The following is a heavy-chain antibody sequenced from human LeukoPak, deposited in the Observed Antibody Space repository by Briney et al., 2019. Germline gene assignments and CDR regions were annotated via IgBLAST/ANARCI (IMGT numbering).Heavy chain of an antibody. D-gene: IGHD3-9*01. V-gene: IGHV3-23*01. Sequence: GGSLRLSCAASGFTFSSYAMSWVRQAPGKGLEWVSAISGSGGSTYYADSVKGRFTISRDNAKNSLYLQMNSLRAEDTAVYYCARDHIEYDILTGYYSRYGMDVWGQGTTVTVSS. J-gene: IGHJ6*02. CDR1: GFTFSSYA. CDR2: ISGSGGST. CDR3: ARDHIEYDILTGYYSRYGMDV.